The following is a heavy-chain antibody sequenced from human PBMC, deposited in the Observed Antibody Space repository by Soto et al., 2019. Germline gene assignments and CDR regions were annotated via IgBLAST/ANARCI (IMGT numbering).Heavy chain of an antibody. Sequence: SETLSLTCAVYGGSFSGYYWSWIRQPPGKGLEWIGEINHSGSTNYNPSLKSRVTISVDTSKNQFSLKLSSVTAADTAVYYCARADRAGLWFGELFDYWGQGTLVTVSS. CDR1: GGSFSGYY. CDR2: INHSGST. V-gene: IGHV4-34*01. J-gene: IGHJ4*02. D-gene: IGHD3-10*01. CDR3: ARADRAGLWFGELFDY.